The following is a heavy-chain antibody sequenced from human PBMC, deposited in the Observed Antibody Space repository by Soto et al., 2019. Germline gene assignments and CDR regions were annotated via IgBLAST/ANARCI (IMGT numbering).Heavy chain of an antibody. Sequence: SGPTLVNPTQTLTLTFPFSGFSFSITGVAVGWIRQPPGQALEWLALIYWDDDQRYNPSLKNRLTITKDTSRNQVVLTMTNMDPVDTATYYCAHKRDVSRGFKSWGQGTLVTVSS. CDR2: IYWDDDQ. CDR1: GFSFSITGVA. CDR3: AHKRDVSRGFKS. V-gene: IGHV2-5*02. J-gene: IGHJ5*01.